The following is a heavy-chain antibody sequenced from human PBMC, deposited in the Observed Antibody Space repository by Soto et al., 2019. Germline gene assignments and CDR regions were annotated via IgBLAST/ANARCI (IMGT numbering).Heavy chain of an antibody. Sequence: QVQLVQSGAEVKKPGASVKVSCKASGYTFTSYDINWVRQATGQGLEWMGWMNPNSGNTGYAQKFQGRVTMTRNTSINPAYMELSSLRSEDTAVYYCARGHCSGGSCYYYYGMDVWGQGTTVTVSS. CDR3: ARGHCSGGSCYYYYGMDV. J-gene: IGHJ6*02. CDR2: MNPNSGNT. D-gene: IGHD2-15*01. CDR1: GYTFTSYD. V-gene: IGHV1-8*01.